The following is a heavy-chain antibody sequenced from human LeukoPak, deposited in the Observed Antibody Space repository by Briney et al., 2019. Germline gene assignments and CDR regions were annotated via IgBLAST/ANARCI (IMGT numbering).Heavy chain of an antibody. Sequence: GGSLRLSCAASGFTFSSYAMHWVRQTPGKGLEWVAVISYDGSNKYYADSVKGRFTISRDNSKNTLYLQMNSLRAEDTAVYYCARGPRQGRWPTAWGQGTLVTVSS. V-gene: IGHV3-30*04. D-gene: IGHD5-24*01. CDR3: ARGPRQGRWPTA. J-gene: IGHJ5*02. CDR2: ISYDGSNK. CDR1: GFTFSSYA.